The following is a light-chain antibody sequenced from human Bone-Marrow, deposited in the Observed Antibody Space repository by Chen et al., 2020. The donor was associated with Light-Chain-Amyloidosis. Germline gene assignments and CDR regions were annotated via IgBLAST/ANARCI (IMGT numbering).Light chain of an antibody. V-gene: IGKV3-20*01. CDR1: QSVSRY. CDR2: GAS. CDR3: QKYGSSYT. Sequence: EIVLTQSPGTLSLSPGERATLSCRASQSVSRYIAWYLQKPGQAPRLLIYGASSRATGVSDRFSGGGSGTDFTLTISRLEPEDFAVYYCQKYGSSYTFGQGTKVEIK. J-gene: IGKJ2*01.